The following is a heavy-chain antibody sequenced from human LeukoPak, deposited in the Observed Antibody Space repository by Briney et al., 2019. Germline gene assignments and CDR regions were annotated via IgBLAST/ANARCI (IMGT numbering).Heavy chain of an antibody. CDR1: GGSFSGYY. J-gene: IGHJ4*02. CDR3: ARDGGGSDC. D-gene: IGHD2-15*01. CDR2: IYHSGST. V-gene: IGHV4-34*01. Sequence: SETLSLTCAVYGGSFSGYYWGWIRQPPGKGLEWIGQIYHSGSTNYNPSLKSRVTISVDKSNNQFSLKLSSVTAADTAVYYCARDGGGSDCRGQGTLVTVSS.